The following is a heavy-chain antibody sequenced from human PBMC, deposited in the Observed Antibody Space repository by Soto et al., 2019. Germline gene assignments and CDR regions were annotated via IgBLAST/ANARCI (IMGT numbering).Heavy chain of an antibody. V-gene: IGHV4-30-2*01. J-gene: IGHJ4*02. CDR3: AAGGGLPRYY. Sequence: QLQLQESGSGLVKPSQTLSLTCAVSGGSISSGGYSWSWIRQPPGKGLEWIGYIYHSGSTYYNPSLERGVTISVDRSKNQFSLKLSSVTAADTAVYYCAAGGGLPRYYWGQGTLVTVSS. CDR2: IYHSGST. CDR1: GGSISSGGYS. D-gene: IGHD5-12*01.